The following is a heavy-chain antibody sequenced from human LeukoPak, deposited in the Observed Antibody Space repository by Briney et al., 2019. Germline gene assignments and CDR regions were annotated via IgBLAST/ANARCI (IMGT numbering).Heavy chain of an antibody. D-gene: IGHD2-2*02. CDR2: INPSGGST. CDR3: ARDRQDIVVVPAAIGY. Sequence: ASVKVSCKASGYTFTSSYMHWVRQAPGQGLEWMGIINPSGGSTSYAQKFQGRVTLTRDTSTSTVYMELSSLRSEDTAVYYCARDRQDIVVVPAAIGYWGQGTLVTVSS. CDR1: GYTFTSSY. V-gene: IGHV1-46*01. J-gene: IGHJ4*02.